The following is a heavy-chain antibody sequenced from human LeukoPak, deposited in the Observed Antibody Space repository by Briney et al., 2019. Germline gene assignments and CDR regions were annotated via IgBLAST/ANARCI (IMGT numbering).Heavy chain of an antibody. Sequence: GGSVRLSCVASGFTFTNYGIHWVRQAPGKWLEWVTSISYDVSDEYYADSVKGRFTISSDNSNNTLYLQKNSLRAEDTAVYYCAKEYGSGKYYFDYWGQGILVTVSS. CDR1: GFTFTNYG. J-gene: IGHJ4*02. CDR3: AKEYGSGKYYFDY. V-gene: IGHV3-30*18. CDR2: ISYDVSDE. D-gene: IGHD6-19*01.